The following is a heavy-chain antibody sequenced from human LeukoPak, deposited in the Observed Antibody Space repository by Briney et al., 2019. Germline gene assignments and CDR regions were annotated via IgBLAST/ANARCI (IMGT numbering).Heavy chain of an antibody. J-gene: IGHJ4*02. CDR2: IHRDGRS. V-gene: IGHV4-4*02. CDR3: GKTDIYFNPIDY. Sequence: SETLSLTCAVSGVSISTSEWWIWDRQPPGQGMEWIGEIHRDGRSRYNPSLKSRVTMSIDYSKNQFSLKVSSVTAADTATYYCGKTDIYFNPIDYWGPGSLVTVSS. D-gene: IGHD3-9*01. CDR1: GVSISTSEW.